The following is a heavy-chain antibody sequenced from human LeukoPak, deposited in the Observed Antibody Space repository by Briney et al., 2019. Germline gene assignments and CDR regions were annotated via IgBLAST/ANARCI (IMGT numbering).Heavy chain of an antibody. CDR1: GFTFSSYW. D-gene: IGHD6-13*01. CDR3: ARDRDGYSTIY. Sequence: PGGSLRLSCAASGFTFSSYWMHWVRQAPGKGLVWVSRIHTDGSSTSYADFVKGRFTISRDNAKNTLYLQMNSLRAEDTAVYYCARDRDGYSTIYWGQGTLVTVSS. J-gene: IGHJ4*02. CDR2: IHTDGSST. V-gene: IGHV3-74*01.